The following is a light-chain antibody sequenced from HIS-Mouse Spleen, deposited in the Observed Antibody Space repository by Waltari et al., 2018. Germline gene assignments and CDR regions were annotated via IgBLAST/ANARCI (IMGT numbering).Light chain of an antibody. Sequence: SYVLTQPPSVSVAPGKTARITRGGNNIGSKSVHWYQQKPGQAPVLVVYDDSDRPSGMPERFSGSNSGNTATLTVSRVEAGDEADYYCQVWDSSSDHVVFGGGTKLTVL. V-gene: IGLV3-21*03. J-gene: IGLJ2*01. CDR2: DDS. CDR1: NIGSKS. CDR3: QVWDSSSDHVV.